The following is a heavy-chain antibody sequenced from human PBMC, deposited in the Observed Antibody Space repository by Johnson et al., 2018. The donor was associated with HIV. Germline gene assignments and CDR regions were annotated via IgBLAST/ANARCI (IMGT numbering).Heavy chain of an antibody. CDR1: GFTVSSNY. D-gene: IGHD6-6*01. Sequence: VQLVESGGGLVQPGGSLRLSCAASGFTVSSNYMSWVRQAPGKGLEWVSVVYRGGSTYYAAPVKGRFTISRDNSKNTLYLQMNSLRAEDTAVYYCARGGQLVAFDIWGQGTMVTVSS. CDR2: VYRGGST. V-gene: IGHV3-66*02. CDR3: ARGGQLVAFDI. J-gene: IGHJ3*02.